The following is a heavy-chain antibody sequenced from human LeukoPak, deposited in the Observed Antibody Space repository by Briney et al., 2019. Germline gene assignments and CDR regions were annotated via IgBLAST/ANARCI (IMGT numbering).Heavy chain of an antibody. V-gene: IGHV1-46*01. CDR2: INPSGGST. CDR3: ARGPSEYSSSSDTLDV. CDR1: GYTFTRYH. Sequence: ASVKVSCKASGYTFTRYHMHWVRQAPGQGLEWMGIINPSGGSTSYAQKFQVRVTMTRDMSTSTVYMELGSLRSEDTAVYYCARGPSEYSSSSDTLDVWGQGTMVTVSS. D-gene: IGHD6-6*01. J-gene: IGHJ3*01.